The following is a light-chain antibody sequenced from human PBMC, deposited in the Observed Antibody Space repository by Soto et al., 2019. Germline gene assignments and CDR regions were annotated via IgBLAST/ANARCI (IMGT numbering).Light chain of an antibody. CDR1: QSITDY. V-gene: IGKV1-39*01. CDR2: AAS. Sequence: DIQMTQSPSSLSASVGDIVTITCRASQSITDYLNWYQQKPGKAPKLLIYAASSLQSGVPSRFRASGSGTDFTLTISRLQPEDFATYFGQQTYITPFTFGQGNRLEIK. J-gene: IGKJ5*01. CDR3: QQTYITPFT.